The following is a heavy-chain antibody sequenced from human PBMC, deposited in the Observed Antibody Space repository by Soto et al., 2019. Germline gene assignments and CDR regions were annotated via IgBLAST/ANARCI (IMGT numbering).Heavy chain of an antibody. D-gene: IGHD5-18*01. CDR1: GGSFSGYY. CDR2: INHSGST. Sequence: PXGTLSITCAVYGGSFSGYYWSWIRQPPGKGLEWIGEINHSGSTNYNPSLKSRVTISVDTPKNQFSLKLSSVTAADTAVCYCARARGYSYGLDYWGQGTLVTVSS. J-gene: IGHJ4*02. V-gene: IGHV4-34*01. CDR3: ARARGYSYGLDY.